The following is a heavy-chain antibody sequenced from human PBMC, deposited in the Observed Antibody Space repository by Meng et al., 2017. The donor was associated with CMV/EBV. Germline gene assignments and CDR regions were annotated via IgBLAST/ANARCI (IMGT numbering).Heavy chain of an antibody. D-gene: IGHD6-19*01. CDR3: ARDRWGSGWKLFDY. Sequence: VSGGSISSYYWSWIRQPAGKGLEWSGRIYTSGSTNYNPSLKSRVTMSVDTSKNQFSLKLSSVTAADTAVYYCARDRWGSGWKLFDYWGQGTLVTVSS. CDR2: IYTSGST. J-gene: IGHJ4*02. CDR1: GGSISSYY. V-gene: IGHV4-4*07.